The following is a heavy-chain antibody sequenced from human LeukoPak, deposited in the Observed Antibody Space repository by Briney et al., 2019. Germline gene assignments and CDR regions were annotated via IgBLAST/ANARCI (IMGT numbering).Heavy chain of an antibody. CDR2: IYTSGST. V-gene: IGHV4-61*02. Sequence: SETLSLTCTVSGGSISSGSHYWSWIRQPAGKGLEWIGRIYTSGSTYYNPSLKSRVTISVDTSKNQFSLKLSSVTAADTAVYYCATVPKDSSSWYGDRAGTAYYYYGMDVWGQGTTVTVSS. D-gene: IGHD6-13*01. J-gene: IGHJ6*02. CDR1: GGSISSGSHY. CDR3: ATVPKDSSSWYGDRAGTAYYYYGMDV.